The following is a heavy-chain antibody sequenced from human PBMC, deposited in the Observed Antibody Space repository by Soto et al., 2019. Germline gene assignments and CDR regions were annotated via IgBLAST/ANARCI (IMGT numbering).Heavy chain of an antibody. D-gene: IGHD3-10*01. CDR3: ARRSSRAYGQ. Sequence: SETLSLTCAVYGGSFSGYYWSWIRQPPGKGLEWIGEINQSGITNYNPSRKSRVTISIDTSKNQFSLRLSSVTAADTAMYYCARRSSRAYGQWGQGTLVTVSS. CDR2: INQSGIT. CDR1: GGSFSGYY. J-gene: IGHJ4*02. V-gene: IGHV4-34*01.